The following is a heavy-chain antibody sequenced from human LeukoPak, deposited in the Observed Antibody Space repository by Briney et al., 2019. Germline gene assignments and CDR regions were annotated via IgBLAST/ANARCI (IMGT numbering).Heavy chain of an antibody. V-gene: IGHV3-48*03. CDR1: GFTFNNYE. Sequence: PGGSLRLSCAASGFTFNNYEMNWVRQAPGKGLEWVSYISSSGSTIYYADSVKGRFTIFRDNAKKLLYLQMDSLRAEDTAVYYCARIPLSSSDYWGQGTLVTVSS. CDR3: ARIPLSSSDY. D-gene: IGHD6-6*01. CDR2: ISSSGSTI. J-gene: IGHJ4*02.